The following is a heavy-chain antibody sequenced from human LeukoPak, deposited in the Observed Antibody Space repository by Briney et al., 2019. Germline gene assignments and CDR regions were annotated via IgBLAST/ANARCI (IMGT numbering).Heavy chain of an antibody. V-gene: IGHV4-59*12. CDR1: GGSINNYY. Sequence: SETLSLTCTVSGGSINNYYWSWIRQPPGKGLEWIGYIYYSGSTNSNPSLKSRVTISVDTSKNQFSLKLTSVTAADTAVYYCAREKMTTITTIDYWGQGTLVTVSS. CDR2: IYYSGST. CDR3: AREKMTTITTIDY. D-gene: IGHD4-11*01. J-gene: IGHJ4*02.